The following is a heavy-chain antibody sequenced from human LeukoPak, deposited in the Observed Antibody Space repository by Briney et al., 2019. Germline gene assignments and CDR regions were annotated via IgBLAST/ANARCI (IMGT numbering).Heavy chain of an antibody. D-gene: IGHD3-22*01. CDR3: AKGHYYDSSGHSLWAFDI. J-gene: IGHJ3*02. CDR2: ISWNSGSI. V-gene: IGHV3-9*01. CDR1: GFTFDDYA. Sequence: GRSLRLSCAASGFTFDDYAMHWVRQAPGKGLEWVSGISWNSGSIGYADSVKGRFTISRDNAKNSLYLQMNSLRAEDTALYYCAKGHYYDSSGHSLWAFDIWGQGTMVTVSS.